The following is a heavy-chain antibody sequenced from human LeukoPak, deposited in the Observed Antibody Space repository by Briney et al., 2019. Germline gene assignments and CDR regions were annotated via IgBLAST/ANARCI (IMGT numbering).Heavy chain of an antibody. CDR3: ARDRRGPDV. CDR1: GFMFSSNW. J-gene: IGHJ6*02. V-gene: IGHV3-7*03. Sequence: PGGSLRLSCAASGFMFSSNWMSWVRLAPGKGLEWLANIKRDGSEKSYVDSVKGRFTISRDNAKNSLYLQMNSLRVEDTAVYYCARDRRGPDVWGQGTTVTVSS. CDR2: IKRDGSEK.